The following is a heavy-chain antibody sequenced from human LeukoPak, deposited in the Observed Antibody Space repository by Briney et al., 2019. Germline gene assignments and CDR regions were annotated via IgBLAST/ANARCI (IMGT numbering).Heavy chain of an antibody. CDR1: GGSISSGGYY. D-gene: IGHD4-11*01. CDR3: ARNYSDYNNWFDP. V-gene: IGHV4-31*03. CDR2: IYYSGST. J-gene: IGHJ5*02. Sequence: SQTLSLTCTVSGGSISSGGYYWSWIRQHPGKGLEWIGYIYYSGSTYYNPSLKSRVTISVDTSKNQFSLKLSSVTAADTAVYYCARNYSDYNNWFDPWGQGTLVTVSS.